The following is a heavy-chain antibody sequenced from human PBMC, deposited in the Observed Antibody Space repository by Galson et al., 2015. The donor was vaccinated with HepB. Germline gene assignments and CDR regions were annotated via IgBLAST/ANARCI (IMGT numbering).Heavy chain of an antibody. CDR2: IWYDGSNK. D-gene: IGHD3-22*01. CDR3: ARDPDDYYYDSSGYYQNWFDP. CDR1: GFTFSSYG. Sequence: SLRLSCAASGFTFSSYGMHWVRQAPGKGLEWVAVIWYDGSNKYYADSVKGRFTISRDNSKNTLYLQMNSLRAEDTAVYYCARDPDDYYYDSSGYYQNWFDPWGQGTLVTVSS. J-gene: IGHJ5*02. V-gene: IGHV3-33*01.